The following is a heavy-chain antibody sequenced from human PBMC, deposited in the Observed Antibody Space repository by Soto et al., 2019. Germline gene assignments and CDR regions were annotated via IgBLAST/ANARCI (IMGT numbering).Heavy chain of an antibody. D-gene: IGHD2-15*01. J-gene: IGHJ4*01. CDR2: IYYTGST. V-gene: IGHV4-39*01. Sequence: PSETLSLTCTVSGGSISSSNYYWGWIRQPPGKGLEWIGSIYYTGSTYYSPSLKSRVTTSVDTSKNQFSLKLSSVTAADTAVYYCATSIYCHGGLCDYWGRGTLVTVSS. CDR1: GGSISSSNYY. CDR3: ATSIYCHGGLCDY.